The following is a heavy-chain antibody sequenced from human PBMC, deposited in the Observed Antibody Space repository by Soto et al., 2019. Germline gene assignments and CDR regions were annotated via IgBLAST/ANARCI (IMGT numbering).Heavy chain of an antibody. CDR3: ARVRTDYYYYYGMDV. V-gene: IGHV3-74*01. J-gene: IGHJ6*02. CDR2: ISNDGSDI. CDR1: GATFANYW. D-gene: IGHD1-1*01. Sequence: GGSLRLSCEASGATFANYWMHWVRQVPGKGLVWVSRISNDGSDITYADSVKGRFTASRDNTKNMVFLQMNNLSVEDTAVYYCARVRTDYYYYYGMDVWGQGTTVTVSS.